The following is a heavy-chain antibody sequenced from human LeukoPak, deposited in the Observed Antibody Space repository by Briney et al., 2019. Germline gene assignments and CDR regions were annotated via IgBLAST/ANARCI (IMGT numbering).Heavy chain of an antibody. J-gene: IGHJ4*02. CDR1: GFTFSSYA. Sequence: PGGSLRLSCAASGFTFSSYAMHWVRQAPGKGLEWVSSISSSSSYIYYADSVKGRFTISRDNAKNSLYLQMNSLRAEDTAVYYCARDRGSSTSPTLDYWGQGTLVTVSS. CDR2: ISSSSSYI. D-gene: IGHD2-2*01. CDR3: ARDRGSSTSPTLDY. V-gene: IGHV3-21*01.